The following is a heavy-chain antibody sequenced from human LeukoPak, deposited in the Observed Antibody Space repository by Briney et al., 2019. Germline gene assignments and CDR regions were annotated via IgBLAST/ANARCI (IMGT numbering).Heavy chain of an antibody. CDR3: AKDRSGSYGVRGYFDY. J-gene: IGHJ4*02. CDR1: GFTFSTYG. V-gene: IGHV3-30*18. D-gene: IGHD3-16*01. Sequence: PGGSLRLSCAASGFTFSTYGLHWVRQAPGKGLEWVAIMSYDGSNKYYADSVKGRFTISRDNSKNTLYLQMNSLRAEDTAVYFCAKDRSGSYGVRGYFDYWGQGNLVTVSS. CDR2: MSYDGSNK.